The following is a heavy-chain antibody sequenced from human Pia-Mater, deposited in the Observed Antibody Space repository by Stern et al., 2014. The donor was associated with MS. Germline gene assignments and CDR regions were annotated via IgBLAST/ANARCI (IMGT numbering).Heavy chain of an antibody. CDR1: GDTFSTSL. Sequence: HVQLVASGAEVKKPGSSVKVSCKASGDTFSTSLITWVRQAPGQGPEGMGGIIPSYGTPNYARRFQGRVTITADESTNTAYMELSSLRSDDTSVYYCASGVGGSHYFDYWGQGTLVTVSS. D-gene: IGHD3-16*01. CDR3: ASGVGGSHYFDY. CDR2: IIPSYGTP. V-gene: IGHV1-69*01. J-gene: IGHJ4*02.